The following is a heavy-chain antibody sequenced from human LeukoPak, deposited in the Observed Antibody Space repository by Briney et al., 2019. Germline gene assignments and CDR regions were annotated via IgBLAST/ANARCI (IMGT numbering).Heavy chain of an antibody. J-gene: IGHJ4*02. CDR3: ARSIALDY. CDR1: GGSFSGYY. D-gene: IGHD6-6*01. Sequence: SETLSLTCAVYGGSFSGYYWSWIRQPPGKGLEWIGEINHSGSTNYNPSLKSRVTISVDTSKNQFSLKLSSVTAADTAVYYCARSIALDYWGQGTLVTVSS. CDR2: INHSGST. V-gene: IGHV4-34*01.